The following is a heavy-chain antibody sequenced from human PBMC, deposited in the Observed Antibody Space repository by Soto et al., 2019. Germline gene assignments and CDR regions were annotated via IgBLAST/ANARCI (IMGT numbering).Heavy chain of an antibody. J-gene: IGHJ4*02. CDR1: GYTFTSYG. D-gene: IGHD1-26*01. CDR2: ISAYNGNT. V-gene: IGHV1-18*01. CDR3: SRDLIVGATPPYYFDY. Sequence: QVQLVQSGAEVKKPGASVKVSCKASGYTFTSYGISWVRQAPGQGLEWMGWISAYNGNTNYAQKLQGRVTMTTDTSKSTAYMDLKSLRSDDTAVYYCSRDLIVGATPPYYFDYWGQGTLVTVSS.